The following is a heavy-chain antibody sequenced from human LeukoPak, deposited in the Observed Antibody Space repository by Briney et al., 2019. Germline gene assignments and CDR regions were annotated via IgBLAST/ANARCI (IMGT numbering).Heavy chain of an antibody. Sequence: GRSLRLSCAASGFTFRTYAIHWVRQAPGKGLEWVAVTSSDLNVKLYADSVKGRFTISRDNSRSTLYLQMNSLRPEDTAIYYCAREGYYGSGSPPSLYFDYWGQGTLVTVSS. V-gene: IGHV3-30-3*01. CDR2: TSSDLNVK. J-gene: IGHJ4*02. D-gene: IGHD3-10*01. CDR1: GFTFRTYA. CDR3: AREGYYGSGSPPSLYFDY.